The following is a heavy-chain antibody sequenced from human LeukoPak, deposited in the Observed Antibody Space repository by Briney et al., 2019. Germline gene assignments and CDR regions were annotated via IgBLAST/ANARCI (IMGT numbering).Heavy chain of an antibody. Sequence: GESLKISCEGSGYSFTSYWIGWVRQMPGKGLEWMGIIYPGDSDTRYSPSFQGQVTISADKSISTAYLQWSSLKASDTAMYYCARHKRMIAAAIGASNWFDPWGQGTLVTVSS. J-gene: IGHJ5*02. V-gene: IGHV5-51*01. CDR1: GYSFTSYW. CDR3: ARHKRMIAAAIGASNWFDP. D-gene: IGHD6-13*01. CDR2: IYPGDSDT.